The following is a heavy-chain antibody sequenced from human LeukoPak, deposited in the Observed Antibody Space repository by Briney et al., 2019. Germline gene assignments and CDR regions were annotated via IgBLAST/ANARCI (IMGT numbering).Heavy chain of an antibody. D-gene: IGHD3-3*01. CDR1: GFTFSNYW. CDR2: TNSDGSGT. CDR3: VRGGYDLWDY. J-gene: IGHJ4*02. V-gene: IGHV3-74*01. Sequence: PGGSLRLSCTASGFTFSNYWMHWVRQAPGKGLVWVSHTNSDGSGTNHADSVKGRFTISRDHTKNTVYLQMNSLRVEDTALYYCVRGGYDLWDYWGQGTLVTVSS.